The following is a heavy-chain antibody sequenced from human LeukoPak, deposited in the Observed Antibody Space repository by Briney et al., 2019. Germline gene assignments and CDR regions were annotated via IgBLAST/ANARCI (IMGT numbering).Heavy chain of an antibody. D-gene: IGHD6-6*01. CDR2: ISYDGSNK. J-gene: IGHJ5*02. CDR1: GFTFSSYA. V-gene: IGHV3-30*04. Sequence: GRSLRLSCAASGFTFSSYAMHWVRQAPGKGLEWVAVISYDGSNKYYADSMKGRFTISRDNSKNTLYLQMNSLRAEDTAVYYCASGGRIAARRGSNWFDPWGQGTLVTVSS. CDR3: ASGGRIAARRGSNWFDP.